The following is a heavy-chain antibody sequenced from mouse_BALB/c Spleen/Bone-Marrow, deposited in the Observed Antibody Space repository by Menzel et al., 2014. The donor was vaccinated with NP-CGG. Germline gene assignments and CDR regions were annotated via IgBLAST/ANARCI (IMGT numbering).Heavy chain of an antibody. Sequence: EESGGRLVTPGTPLTLTCTASGFSLSSYPIIWVRQAPGKGLEWIGIISSSDNIYYANWTKGRFTISRTSTTVDLRITSPTTEDTATYFCARHWDFWGQGTLVTVSS. CDR1: GFSLSSYP. CDR3: ARHWDF. J-gene: IGHJ4*01. CDR2: ISSSDNI. V-gene: IGHV5-6-5*01.